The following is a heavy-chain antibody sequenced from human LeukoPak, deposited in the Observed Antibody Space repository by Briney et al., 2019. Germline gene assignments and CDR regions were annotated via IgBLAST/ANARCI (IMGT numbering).Heavy chain of an antibody. CDR2: VSGSGGST. Sequence: QTGGSLRLSCAASGFTFSSYAMSWVRQAPGKGLEWVSAVSGSGGSTYYADSVKGRFTISRDNSKNTLYLQMNSLRAEDTAVYYCAKDLEQLVIGRNGGFDPWGQGTLVTVSS. CDR3: AKDLEQLVIGRNGGFDP. V-gene: IGHV3-23*01. CDR1: GFTFSSYA. J-gene: IGHJ5*02. D-gene: IGHD6-13*01.